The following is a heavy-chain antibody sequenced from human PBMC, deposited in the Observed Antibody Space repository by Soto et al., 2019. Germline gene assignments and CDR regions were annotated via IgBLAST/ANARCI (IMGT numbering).Heavy chain of an antibody. D-gene: IGHD3-10*01. CDR2: INPTDSDT. CDR3: IRDPYGST. V-gene: IGHV5-51*01. J-gene: IGHJ5*02. Sequence: GESLKISCKASGYIFTTYWIARVRQMPGKGLEWIGIINPTDSDTRYSPSFQGQVTISADKSISTTYLQMNSLKIEDTALYYCIRDPYGSTWGQGTLVTVSS. CDR1: GYIFTTYW.